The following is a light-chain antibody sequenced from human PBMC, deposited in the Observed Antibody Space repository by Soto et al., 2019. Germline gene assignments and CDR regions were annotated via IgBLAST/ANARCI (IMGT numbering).Light chain of an antibody. V-gene: IGLV2-14*03. J-gene: IGLJ3*02. CDR3: SSYTRSGTPV. Sequence: QSALTQPASVSESPGQSITISCTGTSSDVGFYSYVSWYQHHPGNAPKLLIYDVANRPSGVSNRCSGSKSDNTAYLSISGLQAEDEADYYCSSYTRSGTPVFGGGTKLTVL. CDR1: SSDVGFYSY. CDR2: DVA.